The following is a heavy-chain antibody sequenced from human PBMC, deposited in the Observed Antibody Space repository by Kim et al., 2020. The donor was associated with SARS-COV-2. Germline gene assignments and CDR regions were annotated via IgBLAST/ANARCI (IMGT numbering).Heavy chain of an antibody. J-gene: IGHJ5*02. Sequence: GRFTIPRDNSKNTLYLQMNSLRAEDTAVYYCAKDRECSSTSCYGPFGFDPWGQGTLVTVSS. D-gene: IGHD2-2*01. CDR3: AKDRECSSTSCYGPFGFDP. V-gene: IGHV3-30*02.